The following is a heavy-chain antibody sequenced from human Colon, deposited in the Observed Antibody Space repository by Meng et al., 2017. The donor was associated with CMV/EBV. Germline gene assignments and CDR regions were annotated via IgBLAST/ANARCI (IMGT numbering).Heavy chain of an antibody. Sequence: ASGTRLVQPTPTLSVTSCPARFSLRAREVGVGLIRQPTGMSLEWLSLIYWVDDMRYGPSLKSRPTITKDSPKPQVLPTMTNIDPVDTGTYDCAYSRCSSCFAFDYWGLGTLVTVSS. CDR1: RFSLRAREVG. CDR3: AYSRCSSCFAFDY. CDR2: IYWVDDM. D-gene: IGHD2-2*01. J-gene: IGHJ4*02. V-gene: IGHV2-5*05.